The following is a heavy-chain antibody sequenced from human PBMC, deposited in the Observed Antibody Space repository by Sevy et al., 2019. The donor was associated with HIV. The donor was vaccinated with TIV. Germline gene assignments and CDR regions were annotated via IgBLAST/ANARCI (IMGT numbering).Heavy chain of an antibody. CDR3: ARPRGYEGGFDP. CDR2: IYYSGST. V-gene: IGHV4-39*01. Sequence: SQTLSLTCTVSGCSISSSSYYWGWIRQPPGKGLEWIGSIYYSGSTYYNPSLKSRVTISVDTSKNQFSLKLSSVTAADTAVYYCARPRGYEGGFDPWGQGTLVTVSS. J-gene: IGHJ5*02. D-gene: IGHD5-18*01. CDR1: GCSISSSSYY.